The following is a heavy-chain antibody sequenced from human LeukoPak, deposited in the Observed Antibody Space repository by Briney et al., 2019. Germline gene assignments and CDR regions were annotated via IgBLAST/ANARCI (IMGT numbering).Heavy chain of an antibody. D-gene: IGHD3-9*01. CDR3: ANGRVNYDILSSADY. CDR1: GFTFSSYA. CDR2: ISYDGSNK. V-gene: IGHV3-30-3*01. Sequence: GGSLRLSCAASGFTFSSYATHWVRQAPGKGLEWVAVISYDGSNKYYADSVKGRFTISRDNSKNTLYLQMNSLRAEDTAVYYCANGRVNYDILSSADYWGQGTLVTVSS. J-gene: IGHJ4*02.